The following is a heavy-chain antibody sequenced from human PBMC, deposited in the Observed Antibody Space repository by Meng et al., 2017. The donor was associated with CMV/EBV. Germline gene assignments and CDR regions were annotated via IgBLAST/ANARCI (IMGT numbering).Heavy chain of an antibody. Sequence: GESLKISCAASGFTFSSYWMHWLRQAPGKGLVWVSRINSDGSSTSYADSVKGRFTISRDNAKNTLYLQMNSLRAEDTAVYYCARVPYCSSTSCYSTWGQGTTVTVSS. D-gene: IGHD2-2*01. CDR2: INSDGSST. CDR3: ARVPYCSSTSCYST. CDR1: GFTFSSYW. J-gene: IGHJ6*02. V-gene: IGHV3-74*01.